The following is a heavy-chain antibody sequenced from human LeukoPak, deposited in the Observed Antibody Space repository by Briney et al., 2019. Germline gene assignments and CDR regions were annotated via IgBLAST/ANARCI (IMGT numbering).Heavy chain of an antibody. J-gene: IGHJ4*02. D-gene: IGHD3-22*01. V-gene: IGHV3-21*04. CDR2: ISSSSSYI. CDR3: ARDGGYDSRKGHFDY. Sequence: PGGSLRLSCAASGFTFSSYSMNWVRQAPGKRLEWVSSISSSSSYIYYADSVKGRFTISRDNAKNSLYLQMNSLRAEDTALYYCARDGGYDSRKGHFDYWGQGTLVTVSS. CDR1: GFTFSSYS.